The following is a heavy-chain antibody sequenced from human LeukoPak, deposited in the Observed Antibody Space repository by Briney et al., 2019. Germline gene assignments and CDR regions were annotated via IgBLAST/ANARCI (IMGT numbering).Heavy chain of an antibody. Sequence: GGSLRPSCAASGFIFSNYGMHWVRQAPGKGLEWVAVIWFDGSNQYHADAVKGRFTISRDNSKNTLYLQMSSLRAEDTALYYCARDDFAGDSSGYIDYWGQGTLVTVSS. CDR2: IWFDGSNQ. CDR3: ARDDFAGDSSGYIDY. CDR1: GFIFSNYG. D-gene: IGHD3-22*01. J-gene: IGHJ4*02. V-gene: IGHV3-33*01.